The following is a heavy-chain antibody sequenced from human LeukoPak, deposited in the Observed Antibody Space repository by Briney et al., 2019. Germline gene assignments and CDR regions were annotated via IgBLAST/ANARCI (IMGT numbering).Heavy chain of an antibody. J-gene: IGHJ4*02. D-gene: IGHD6-19*01. V-gene: IGHV3-23*01. CDR1: GFIPTSHG. CDR2: VSSRMGT. CDR3: ATTRPYGTTWAGAFED. Sequence: PGGSLRLSCAASGFIPTSHGMSWVRQAPGRGLEWVSTVSSRMGTFYTDSVKGRFITSRDTSKNTLLLQMNSLRAEDTAVYYCATTRPYGTTWAGAFEDWGQGTPVTVSS.